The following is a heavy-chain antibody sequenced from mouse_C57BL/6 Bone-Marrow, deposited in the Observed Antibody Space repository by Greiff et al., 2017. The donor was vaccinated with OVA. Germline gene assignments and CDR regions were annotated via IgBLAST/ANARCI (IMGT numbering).Heavy chain of an antibody. CDR3: APHYYGSPYFDY. D-gene: IGHD1-1*01. V-gene: IGHV1-64*01. Sequence: QVQLQQPGAELVKPGASVKLSCKASGYTFTSYWMHWVKQRPGQGLEWIGMIHPNSGSTNYNEKFKSKATLTADTSSSTAYMQLSSLTSEDSAVYYCAPHYYGSPYFDYWGQGTTLTVSS. J-gene: IGHJ2*01. CDR2: IHPNSGST. CDR1: GYTFTSYW.